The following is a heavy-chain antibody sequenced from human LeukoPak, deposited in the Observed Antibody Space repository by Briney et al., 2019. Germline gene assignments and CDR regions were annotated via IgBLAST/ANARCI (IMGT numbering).Heavy chain of an antibody. V-gene: IGHV3-66*01. D-gene: IGHD6-19*01. Sequence: PGGSLRLSCAASGFTVSSNYMSWVRQAPGKGLEWVSVIYSGGSTYYADSVKGRFTISRDNSKNTLYLQMNSLRAEDTAVYYCARGMGSSVLVLGYYFDYWGQGTLVTVSS. CDR2: IYSGGST. CDR3: ARGMGSSVLVLGYYFDY. CDR1: GFTVSSNY. J-gene: IGHJ4*02.